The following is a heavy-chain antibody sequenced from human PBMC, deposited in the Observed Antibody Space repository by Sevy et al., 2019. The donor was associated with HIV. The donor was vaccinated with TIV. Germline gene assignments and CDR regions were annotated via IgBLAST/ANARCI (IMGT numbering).Heavy chain of an antibody. V-gene: IGHV1-2*02. D-gene: IGHD3-3*01. CDR1: GYIFTGYY. CDR2: INPDSGDT. CDR3: ARAGARGVVGGVIDNSYYYMDI. Sequence: ASVKVSCKASGYIFTGYYIHWVRQAPGQGLEWMGWINPDSGDTNPAQTFQGRVTMTRDTSIRTAYMELSGLTSDDTAVYYCARAGARGVVGGVIDNSYYYMDIWGKGTTVTVSS. J-gene: IGHJ6*03.